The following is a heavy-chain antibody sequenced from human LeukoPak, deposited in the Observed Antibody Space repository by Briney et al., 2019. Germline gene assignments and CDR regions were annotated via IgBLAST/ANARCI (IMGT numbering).Heavy chain of an antibody. CDR2: ILTKADGGTT. J-gene: IGHJ4*02. D-gene: IGHD3-10*01. CDR1: GFTVSSNY. Sequence: GGSLRLSCAASGFTVSSNYMSWVRQAPGKGLEWVGRILTKADGGTTDHAAPVKGRFTISRDDSRNTLYLQMNSLKTEDTAVYYCTTDEGVDDYFDYWGQGTLVTVSS. V-gene: IGHV3-15*01. CDR3: TTDEGVDDYFDY.